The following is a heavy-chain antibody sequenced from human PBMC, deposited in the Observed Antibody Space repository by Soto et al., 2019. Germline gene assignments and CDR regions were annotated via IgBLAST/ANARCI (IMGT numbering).Heavy chain of an antibody. J-gene: IGHJ4*02. V-gene: IGHV4-30-4*01. CDR1: GGSISSGDYY. Sequence: SETLSLTCTVSGGSISSGDYYWSWIRQPPGKGLEWIGYIYYSGSTYYNPSLKSRVTISVDTSKNQFSLKLSSVTAADTAVYCCARVVWGGQQLVPPYFDYWGQGTLVTVSS. CDR2: IYYSGST. CDR3: ARVVWGGQQLVPPYFDY. D-gene: IGHD6-13*01.